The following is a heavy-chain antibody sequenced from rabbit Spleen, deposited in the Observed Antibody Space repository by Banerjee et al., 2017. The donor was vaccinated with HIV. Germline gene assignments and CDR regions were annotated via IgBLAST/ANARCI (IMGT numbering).Heavy chain of an antibody. J-gene: IGHJ4*01. CDR3: ARGSAAMTMVITGYYLSL. CDR2: IYGGDGSST. V-gene: IGHV1S45*01. D-gene: IGHD2-1*01. Sequence: QEQLVESGGDLVQPEGSLTLTCKASGFDFSSYYYMCWVRQAPGKGPEWIACIYGGDGSSTAYANWAKGRFTISKTSSTTVPLQMTRLTAADTATYFCARGSAAMTMVITGYYLSLWGPGTLVTVS. CDR1: GFDFSSYYY.